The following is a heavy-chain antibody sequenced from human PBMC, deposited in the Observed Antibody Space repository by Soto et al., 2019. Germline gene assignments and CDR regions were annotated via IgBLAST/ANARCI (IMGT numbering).Heavy chain of an antibody. D-gene: IGHD2-2*02. V-gene: IGHV4-39*01. CDR3: ARHIVVVPAAISWFDP. J-gene: IGHJ5*02. Sequence: SETLSLTCIFSGDSISSSRSYWGWIRQPPGMGLEWIGSLYYSGSTYYNRSLKSRVTISVDTSKNQFSLKLTSVTASDTAVYYCARHIVVVPAAISWFDPWGQGTQVTVSS. CDR2: LYYSGST. CDR1: GDSISSSRSY.